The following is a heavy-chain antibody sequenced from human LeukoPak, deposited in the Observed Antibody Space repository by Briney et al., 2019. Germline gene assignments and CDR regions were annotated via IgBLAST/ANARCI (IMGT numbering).Heavy chain of an antibody. CDR3: AKRASGSGTSLYYFDY. CDR1: GFTFSRLA. Sequence: PGGSLRLSCAASGFTFSRLAMGWVRQAPGKGLEWVSVISDSGSTTYYADSVKGRFTISRDNSKNTLYLQMNSLRAEDTAVYYCAKRASGSGTSLYYFDYWGQGTLVTVSS. D-gene: IGHD3-10*01. J-gene: IGHJ4*02. CDR2: ISDSGSTT. V-gene: IGHV3-23*01.